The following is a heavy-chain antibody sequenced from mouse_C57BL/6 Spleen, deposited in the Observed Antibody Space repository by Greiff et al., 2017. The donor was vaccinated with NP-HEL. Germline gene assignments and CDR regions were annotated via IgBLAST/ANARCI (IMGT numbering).Heavy chain of an antibody. CDR2: ISYSGST. D-gene: IGHD1-1*01. J-gene: IGHJ1*03. CDR1: GYSITSGYD. V-gene: IGHV3-1*01. Sequence: EVQLQESGPGMVKPSQSLSLTCTVTGYSITSGYDWHWIRHFPGNKLEWMGYISYSGSTNYNPSLKSRISITHDTSKNHFFLKLNSVTTEDTATYYCARDLYYGSSYPHWYFDVWGTGTTVTVSS. CDR3: ARDLYYGSSYPHWYFDV.